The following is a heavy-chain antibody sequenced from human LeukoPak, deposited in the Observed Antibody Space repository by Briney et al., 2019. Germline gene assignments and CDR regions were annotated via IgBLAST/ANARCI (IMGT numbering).Heavy chain of an antibody. CDR2: IIPILGIA. D-gene: IGHD2-2*01. J-gene: IGHJ5*02. V-gene: IGHV1-69*04. CDR3: ARDPDIVVVPAARPNWFDP. CDR1: GGTFSSYT. Sequence: SVKVSCKASGGTFSSYTISWVRQAPGQGLEWMGRIIPILGIANYAQKFRSRVTITADKSTSTAYMELSSLRSEDAAVYYCARDPDIVVVPAARPNWFDPWGQGTLVTVSS.